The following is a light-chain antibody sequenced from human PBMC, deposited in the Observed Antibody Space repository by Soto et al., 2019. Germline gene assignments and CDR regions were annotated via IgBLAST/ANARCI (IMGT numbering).Light chain of an antibody. CDR2: DAS. V-gene: IGKV3-11*01. Sequence: EIVLTQSPATLSFSPGERATLSCRASQSGSSYLAWYQQKPGQAPRLLIYDASTRATGIPARFSGSGSGTDFTLTISRLEPEDFAVYYCQHYVTSLTTFGQGTKVDIK. CDR1: QSGSSY. CDR3: QHYVTSLTT. J-gene: IGKJ1*01.